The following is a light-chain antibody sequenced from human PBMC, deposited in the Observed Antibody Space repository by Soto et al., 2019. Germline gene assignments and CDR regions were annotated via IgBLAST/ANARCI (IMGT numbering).Light chain of an antibody. CDR3: QQYGSSLFT. V-gene: IGKV3-20*01. J-gene: IGKJ3*01. CDR2: GAS. CDR1: QSVSSSY. Sequence: EIVLTQSPGTLSLSPGERATLSCRASQSVSSSYLAWYQQKPGQAPRLLIYGASSRATGIQDRFSGSGSGTDFTLTISRLEPEEFAVYYFQQYGSSLFTFGPGTKVDIK.